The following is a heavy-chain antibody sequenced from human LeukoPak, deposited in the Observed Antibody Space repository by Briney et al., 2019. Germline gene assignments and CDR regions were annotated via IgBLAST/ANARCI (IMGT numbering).Heavy chain of an antibody. CDR2: VSTGSNYI. J-gene: IGHJ4*02. CDR1: GFTFSSYS. Sequence: GGSLRLSCTASGFTFSSYSLNWVRQAPGKGLEWVSSVSTGSNYIYYADSVRGRFTISRGNNKNSLYLQMNSLRVEDTAVYYCARQPFDYWGQGTLVTVSS. CDR3: ARQPFDY. V-gene: IGHV3-21*01.